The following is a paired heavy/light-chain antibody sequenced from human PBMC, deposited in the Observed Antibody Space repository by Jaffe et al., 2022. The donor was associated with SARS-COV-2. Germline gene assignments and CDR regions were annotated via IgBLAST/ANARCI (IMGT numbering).Light chain of an antibody. CDR3: QQYVDWPLT. Sequence: EIVMTQSPATLSVSPGEGATLSCRASQSVRSDLAWYQQKPGQTPRLLIYDASTRATGIPARFSGSGSGTEFTLTISSLQSEDFAVYYCQQYVDWPLTFGGGTNVEIK. V-gene: IGKV3-15*01. CDR1: QSVRSD. CDR2: DAS. J-gene: IGKJ4*01.
Heavy chain of an antibody. CDR2: ITSRTAKN. V-gene: IGHV3-21*01. J-gene: IGHJ5*02. CDR1: GFSFSSYS. Sequence: EVQLVESGGGLVKPGGSLRLSCAASGFSFSSYSMNWVRQSPGKGLEWVSTITSRTAKNYYADSVKGRFTISRDNAKNSLYLQMNSLRAEDTAVYYCATTNPSTSGCDWFDPWGQGTLVTVSS. D-gene: IGHD1-26*01. CDR3: ATTNPSTSGCDWFDP.